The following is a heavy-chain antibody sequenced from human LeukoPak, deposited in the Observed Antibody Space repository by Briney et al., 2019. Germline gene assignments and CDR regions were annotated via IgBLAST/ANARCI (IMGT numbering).Heavy chain of an antibody. Sequence: ASVKVSCKASGYTFTSYGISWVRQAPGQGLEWMGWISAYNGNTNYAQKLQGRVTMTTDTSTSTAYMELRSLRSDDTAVYYCAGGEGDSSGYYWSWYFDLWGRGTLVTVSS. CDR2: ISAYNGNT. D-gene: IGHD3-22*01. J-gene: IGHJ2*01. CDR3: AGGEGDSSGYYWSWYFDL. CDR1: GYTFTSYG. V-gene: IGHV1-18*01.